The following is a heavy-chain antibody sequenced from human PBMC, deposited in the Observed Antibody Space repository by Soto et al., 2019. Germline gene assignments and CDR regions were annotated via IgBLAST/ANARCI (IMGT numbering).Heavy chain of an antibody. D-gene: IGHD3-10*01. J-gene: IGHJ3*02. V-gene: IGHV1-69*18. Sequence: QVQLVQSGAEVKQPGSSVKVSCKASRGALSSYAITWVRQAPGQGLDWMGRVIPIYGTPNYAQKFQGRLSLTVDASKSTAYLELSGLRSEDTAVYFCASAGSREFNRGAFDIWGQGTMVTVSS. CDR3: ASAGSREFNRGAFDI. CDR2: VIPIYGTP. CDR1: RGALSSYA.